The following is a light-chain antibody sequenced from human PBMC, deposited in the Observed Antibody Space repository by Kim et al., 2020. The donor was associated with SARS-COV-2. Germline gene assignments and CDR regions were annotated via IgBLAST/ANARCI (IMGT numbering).Light chain of an antibody. CDR2: DAS. J-gene: IGKJ1*01. CDR3: QQYNDWPRS. Sequence: VSPGERATLSCRASQRINPNLAWFQQKPGQAPSLLIEDASTRATGIPARFSGSGSGTDFTLTINGLQPEDSAVYYCQQYNDWPRSFGQGTKVDIK. CDR1: QRINPN. V-gene: IGKV3-15*01.